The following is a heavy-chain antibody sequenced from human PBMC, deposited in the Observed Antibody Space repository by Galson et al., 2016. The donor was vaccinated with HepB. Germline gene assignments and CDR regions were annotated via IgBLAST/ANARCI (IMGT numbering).Heavy chain of an antibody. D-gene: IGHD3-16*02. CDR2: INPNSGGT. V-gene: IGHV1-18*01. Sequence: SVKVSCKASGYTFTSYGISWVRQAPGQGLEWMGWINPNSGGTNYAQKFQERVTITSDTSTSTAYMELSSLRSEDTAVYYCTADYHDTYFDPWGQGTLVTVSS. CDR3: TADYHDTYFDP. J-gene: IGHJ5*02. CDR1: GYTFTSYG.